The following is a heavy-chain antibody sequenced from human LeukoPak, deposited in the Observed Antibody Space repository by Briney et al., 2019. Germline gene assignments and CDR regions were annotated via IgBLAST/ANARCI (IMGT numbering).Heavy chain of an antibody. J-gene: IGHJ6*03. CDR1: GGSISSGSYY. CDR3: AREDLWIYQLHYYYYMDV. V-gene: IGHV4-61*02. D-gene: IGHD2-2*01. Sequence: SQTLSLTCTVSGGSISSGSYYWSWIRQPAGKGLEWIGRIYTSGSTNYNPSLKSRVTISVDTSKNQFSLKLSSVTAADTAVYYCAREDLWIYQLHYYYYMDVWGKGTTVTVSS. CDR2: IYTSGST.